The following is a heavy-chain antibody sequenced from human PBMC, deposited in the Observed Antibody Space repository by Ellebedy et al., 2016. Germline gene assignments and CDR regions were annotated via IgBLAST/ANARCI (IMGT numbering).Heavy chain of an antibody. CDR2: ISSSSSYI. D-gene: IGHD5-18*01. CDR3: ARKRGYSYGATDAFDI. J-gene: IGHJ3*02. Sequence: GESLKISXAASGFTFSSYSMNWVRQAPGKGLEWVSSISSSSSYIYYADSVKGRFTISRDNAKNSLYLQMNSLRAEDTAVYYCARKRGYSYGATDAFDIWGQGTMVTVSS. CDR1: GFTFSSYS. V-gene: IGHV3-21*01.